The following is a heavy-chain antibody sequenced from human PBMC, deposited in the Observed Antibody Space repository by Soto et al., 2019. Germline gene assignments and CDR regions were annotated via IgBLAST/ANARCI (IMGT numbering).Heavy chain of an antibody. CDR2: INHSGST. V-gene: IGHV4-34*01. Sequence: SETLSLTCAVYGGSFSGYYWSWIRQPPGKGLEWIGEINHSGSTNYNPSLKSRVTISVDTSKNQFSLKLSSVTAADTAVYYCARGKIVVVVAATDPPLDYWGQGTLVTVSS. CDR3: ARGKIVVVVAATDPPLDY. J-gene: IGHJ4*02. D-gene: IGHD2-15*01. CDR1: GGSFSGYY.